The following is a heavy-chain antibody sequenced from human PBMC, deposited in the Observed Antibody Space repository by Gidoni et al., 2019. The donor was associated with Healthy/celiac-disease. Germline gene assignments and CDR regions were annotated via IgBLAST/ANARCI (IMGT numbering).Heavy chain of an antibody. J-gene: IGHJ4*02. CDR2: IYSGGST. D-gene: IGHD1-20*01. CDR1: GFTVSSNY. V-gene: IGHV3-66*01. CDR3: ARDEAYNWNDEGGFDY. Sequence: EVQLVESGGGLVQPGGSLRLSCAASGFTVSSNYMSWVRQAPGKGLEWVSVIYSGGSTYYADSVKGRFTISRDNSKNTLYLQMNSLRAEDTAVYYCARDEAYNWNDEGGFDYWGQGTLVTVSS.